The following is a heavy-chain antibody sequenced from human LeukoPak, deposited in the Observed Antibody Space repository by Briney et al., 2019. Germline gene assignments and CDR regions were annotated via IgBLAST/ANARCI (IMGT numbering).Heavy chain of an antibody. CDR3: ARYYDILTGYGFDY. CDR2: ISAYNGNT. D-gene: IGHD3-9*01. V-gene: IGHV1-18*01. J-gene: IGHJ4*02. CDR1: GYTFTSYG. Sequence: GASLKVSCKASGYTFTSYGISWVRQAPGHRLECMGWISAYNGNTNYAQKLQGRVTMTTDTSTSTAYMELRRLRSDDTAVYYCARYYDILTGYGFDYWGPGTLVTVSS.